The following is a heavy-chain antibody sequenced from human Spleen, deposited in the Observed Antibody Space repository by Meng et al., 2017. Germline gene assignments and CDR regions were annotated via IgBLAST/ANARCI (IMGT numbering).Heavy chain of an antibody. V-gene: IGHV1-2*06. CDR3: ARDWGWFGELSGWDP. Sequence: ASVKVSCKPSGYNFPDYWLHWVRRAPGQGLEWMGRIDPKSGDTHYAQRFQGRVTMTGDTSISTAYMELSGLRSDDTAMYYCARDWGWFGELSGWDPWGQGTLVTVSS. J-gene: IGHJ5*02. CDR1: GYNFPDYW. D-gene: IGHD3-10*01. CDR2: IDPKSGDT.